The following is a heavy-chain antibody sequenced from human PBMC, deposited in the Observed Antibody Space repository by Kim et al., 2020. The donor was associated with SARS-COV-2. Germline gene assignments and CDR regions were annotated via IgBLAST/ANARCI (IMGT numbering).Heavy chain of an antibody. J-gene: IGHJ6*04. Sequence: SQTLSLTCAISGDSVSSKSAAWNWIRQSPSRVLELLGRTYYRSKWYNDYAVSVQSRITINPETSKNQFSLQLKSVTPEDTAVYFCARGEMDVWGKGTTVTVSS. CDR2: TYYRSKWYN. V-gene: IGHV6-1*01. CDR1: GDSVSSKSAA. CDR3: ARGEMDV.